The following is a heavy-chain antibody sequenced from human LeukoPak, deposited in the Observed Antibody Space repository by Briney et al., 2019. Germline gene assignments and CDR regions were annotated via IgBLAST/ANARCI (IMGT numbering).Heavy chain of an antibody. J-gene: IGHJ3*02. V-gene: IGHV5-51*01. CDR2: IFPGDSDT. CDR3: ARRGQWLEGSGAFDI. D-gene: IGHD6-19*01. Sequence: GESLKISCRGSGYFFTSYWIGWVRQMPGKGLEWMGIIFPGDSDTRYSPSFQGQVTISADKSISTAYLQWSSLKASDTAMYYCARRGQWLEGSGAFDIWGQGTMVTVSS. CDR1: GYFFTSYW.